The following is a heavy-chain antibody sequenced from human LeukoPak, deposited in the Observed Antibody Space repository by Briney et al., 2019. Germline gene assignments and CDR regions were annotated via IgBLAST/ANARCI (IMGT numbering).Heavy chain of an antibody. V-gene: IGHV3-7*01. CDR3: ARECGGDCSTTFDY. Sequence: RGSLRLSCAASGFTFSSYWMSWVRQAPGKGLEWVANIKQDGSEKYYVDSVKGRFTISRDNAKNSLYLQMNSLRAEDTAVYYCARECGGDCSTTFDYWGQGTLVTVSS. CDR1: GFTFSSYW. J-gene: IGHJ4*02. D-gene: IGHD2-21*02. CDR2: IKQDGSEK.